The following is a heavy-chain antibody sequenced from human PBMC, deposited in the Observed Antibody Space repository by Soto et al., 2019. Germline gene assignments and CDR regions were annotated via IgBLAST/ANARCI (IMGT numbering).Heavy chain of an antibody. CDR3: GRVSGSGYYSWGY. V-gene: IGHV1-18*01. CDR2: ISTYNGNT. D-gene: IGHD5-12*01. Sequence: QVQLVQSGAEVKKPGASVKVSCKASGYTFINYGISWVRQAPGQGLEWMGWISTYNGNTNYAQKLQGRVTMTTDTSTSTDYMELRSLRSDDTAVYYCGRVSGSGYYSWGYWGQGTLVTVSS. CDR1: GYTFINYG. J-gene: IGHJ4*02.